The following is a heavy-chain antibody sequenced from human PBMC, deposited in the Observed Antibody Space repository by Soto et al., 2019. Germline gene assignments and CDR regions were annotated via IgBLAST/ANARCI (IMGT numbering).Heavy chain of an antibody. CDR1: GFTFSDYY. V-gene: IGHV3-11*01. J-gene: IGHJ4*02. CDR2: ISSSGSTI. CDR3: ARCGGGVLISRELPGSNKYFGY. Sequence: QVQLVESGGGLVKPGGSLRLSCAASGFTFSDYYMSWIRQAPGKGLEWVSYISSSGSTIYYADSVKGRFTISRDNAKNSLYLQMNSLRAEDTAVYYCARCGGGVLISRELPGSNKYFGYWGQGTLVTVSS. D-gene: IGHD1-26*01.